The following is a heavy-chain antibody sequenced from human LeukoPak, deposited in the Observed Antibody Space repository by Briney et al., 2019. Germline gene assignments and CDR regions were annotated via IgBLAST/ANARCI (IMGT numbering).Heavy chain of an antibody. D-gene: IGHD5-24*01. V-gene: IGHV3-74*03. CDR2: ISTDGSST. CDR3: ARARRSGYNFPQLYFDS. Sequence: PGGSLRLSCAASAFTFSSHWMHWVRQAPGKGRVWVPRISTDGSSTTYADSVKGRFTISRDNAKNTLYLQMNSLRAEDTAVYYCARARRSGYNFPQLYFDSWGQGTLVTVSS. CDR1: AFTFSSHW. J-gene: IGHJ4*02.